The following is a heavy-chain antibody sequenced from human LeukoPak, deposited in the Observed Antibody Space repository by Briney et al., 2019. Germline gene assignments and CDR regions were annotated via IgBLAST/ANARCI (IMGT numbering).Heavy chain of an antibody. D-gene: IGHD4-23*01. Sequence: GASVKVSCKAPGYTFTGYYMHWVRQAPGQGLEWMGWINPSSGGTNYAQKFQGRVTMTRDTSISTAYMELSRLRSDDTAVYYCARDPRDYGGNYFDYWGQGTLVTVSS. CDR2: INPSSGGT. CDR1: GYTFTGYY. CDR3: ARDPRDYGGNYFDY. V-gene: IGHV1-2*02. J-gene: IGHJ4*02.